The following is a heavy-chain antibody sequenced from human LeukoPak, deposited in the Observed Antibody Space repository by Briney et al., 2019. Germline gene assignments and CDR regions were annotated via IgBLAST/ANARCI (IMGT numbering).Heavy chain of an antibody. CDR1: GYTFNSYG. Sequence: ASVKVSCKTSGYTFNSYGISWVRQAPGQGLEWMGWISDYNGNTKYAQKIQGRVTMTTHTSTGTAYMELRSLRSDDTAVYYCARGQPEHAAAATHYFDYWGQGTLVTVSS. CDR2: ISDYNGNT. V-gene: IGHV1-18*01. D-gene: IGHD6-13*01. CDR3: ARGQPEHAAAATHYFDY. J-gene: IGHJ4*02.